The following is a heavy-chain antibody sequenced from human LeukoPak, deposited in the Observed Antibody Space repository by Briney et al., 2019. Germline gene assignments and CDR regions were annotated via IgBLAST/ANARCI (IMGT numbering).Heavy chain of an antibody. J-gene: IGHJ3*02. V-gene: IGHV3-30*04. CDR1: GFTFSSYA. CDR3: ASEFSFLRAFDI. D-gene: IGHD1-14*01. Sequence: PGRSLRLSCAASGFTFSSYAMHWVRQAPGKGLEWVAVISYDGSNKYYADSVKGRFTISRDNSKNTLYLQMNSLRAEDTAVYYCASEFSFLRAFDIWGQGTMVTVSS. CDR2: ISYDGSNK.